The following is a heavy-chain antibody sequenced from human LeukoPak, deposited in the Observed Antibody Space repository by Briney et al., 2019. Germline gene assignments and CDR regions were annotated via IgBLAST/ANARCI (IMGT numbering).Heavy chain of an antibody. CDR1: GFTFSSYA. CDR2: ISYDGSNK. D-gene: IGHD3-3*01. Sequence: PGRSLRLSCAASGFTFSSYAMHWVRQAPGKGLEWVAVISYDGSNKYYADSVKGRFTISRDNSKNTLYLQMNSLRAEDTAVYYCAKGARSSLDAFDIWGQGTVVTVSS. CDR3: AKGARSSLDAFDI. V-gene: IGHV3-30-3*01. J-gene: IGHJ3*02.